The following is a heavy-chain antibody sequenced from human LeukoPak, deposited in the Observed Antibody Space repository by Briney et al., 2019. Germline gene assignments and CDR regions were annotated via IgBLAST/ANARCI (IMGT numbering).Heavy chain of an antibody. CDR2: ISYDGNNK. D-gene: IGHD5-18*01. Sequence: GGSLRLSCVASGFTFNTYAISWVRQAPEKGLEWVAVISYDGNNKYYADSVKGRFTISRDNSKSTLYLQMNSLRAEDTAVYYCARDPKGGYSYGWGAFDIWGQGTMVTVSS. V-gene: IGHV3-30-3*01. J-gene: IGHJ3*02. CDR1: GFTFNTYA. CDR3: ARDPKGGYSYGWGAFDI.